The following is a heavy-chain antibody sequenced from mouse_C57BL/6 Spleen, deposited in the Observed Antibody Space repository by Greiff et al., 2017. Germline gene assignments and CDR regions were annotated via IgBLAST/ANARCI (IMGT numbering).Heavy chain of an antibody. J-gene: IGHJ4*01. CDR1: GFTFSDAW. CDR2: IRNKANNHAT. D-gene: IGHD2-4*01. Sequence: EVKVVESGGGLVQPGGSMKLSCAASGFTFSDAWMDWVRQSPEKGLEWVAEIRNKANNHATYYAESVKGRFTISRDDSKSSVYLQMNSLRAEDTGIYYCTGRLRGYYYAMDYWGQGTSVTVSS. CDR3: TGRLRGYYYAMDY. V-gene: IGHV6-6*01.